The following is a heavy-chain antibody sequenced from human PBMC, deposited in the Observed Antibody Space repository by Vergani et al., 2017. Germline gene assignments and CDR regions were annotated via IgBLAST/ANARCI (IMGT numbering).Heavy chain of an antibody. V-gene: IGHV1-2*02. CDR2: INPNSGGT. D-gene: IGHD2-21*02. J-gene: IGHJ6*02. CDR3: ARDPRGYGGDPEDYYCGMDV. CDR1: GATFRSNT. Sequence: QVQLVQSGAEVKKPGSSVKVSCKASGATFRSNTISWVRQVPGQGLEWMGRINPNSGGTNYAQKFQGRVTMTRDTSISTAYMELSRLRSDDTAVYYCARDPRGYGGDPEDYYCGMDVWGQGTTVTVSS.